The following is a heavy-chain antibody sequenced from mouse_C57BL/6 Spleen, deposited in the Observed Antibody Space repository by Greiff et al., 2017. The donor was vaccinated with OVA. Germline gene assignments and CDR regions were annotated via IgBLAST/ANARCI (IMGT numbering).Heavy chain of an antibody. CDR2: IYPGDGDT. CDR3: ASPYGSSSYYFDY. Sequence: QLQQSGPELVKPGASVKISCKASGYAFSSSWMNWVKQRPGKGLEWIGRIYPGDGDTNYNGKFKGKATLTADKSSSTAYMQLSSLTSEDSAVYFCASPYGSSSYYFDYWGQGTTLTVSS. CDR1: GYAFSSSW. J-gene: IGHJ2*01. D-gene: IGHD1-1*01. V-gene: IGHV1-82*01.